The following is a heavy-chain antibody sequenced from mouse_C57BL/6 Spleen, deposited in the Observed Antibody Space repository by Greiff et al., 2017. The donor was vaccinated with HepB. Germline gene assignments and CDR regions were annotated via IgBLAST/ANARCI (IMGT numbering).Heavy chain of an antibody. CDR3: ARDHDGHFAY. J-gene: IGHJ3*01. CDR1: GYTFTSYW. V-gene: IGHV1-55*01. Sequence: QVHVKQPGAELVKPGASVKMSCKASGYTFTSYWITWVKQRPGQGLEWIGDIYPGSGSTNYNEKFKSKATLTVDTSSSTAYMQLSSLTSEDSAVYYCARDHDGHFAYWGQGTLVTVSA. CDR2: IYPGSGST. D-gene: IGHD2-3*01.